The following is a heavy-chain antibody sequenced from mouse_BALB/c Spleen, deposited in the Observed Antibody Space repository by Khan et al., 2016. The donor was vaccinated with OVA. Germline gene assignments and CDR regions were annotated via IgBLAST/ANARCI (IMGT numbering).Heavy chain of an antibody. J-gene: IGHJ2*01. CDR3: TRSYYGSSGVDD. V-gene: IGHV1-15*01. CDR1: GYTFTDYE. CDR2: IDPETGGT. Sequence: QVQLQQSGAELVRPGASVTLSCKASGYTFTDYEMHWVKQTPVHGLEWIGAIDPETGGTAYNQKFKGKATLTADKSSSTAYMELRSLTSEDFAVYYCTRSYYGSSGVDDWGQGTTLTVSS. D-gene: IGHD1-1*01.